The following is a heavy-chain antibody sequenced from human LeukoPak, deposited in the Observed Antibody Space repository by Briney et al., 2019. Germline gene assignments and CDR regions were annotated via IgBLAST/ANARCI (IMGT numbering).Heavy chain of an antibody. J-gene: IGHJ6*02. CDR3: ARHYDFWSGYYNYYGMDV. CDR2: IDPSNSYT. CDR1: GFSFTSYW. Sequence: PGESLRISCKGSGFSFTSYWISWVRQMPGKGLEWMGRIDPSNSYTNYSPSFQGHVTISADKPISTACLQWSSLKASDTAMYYCARHYDFWSGYYNYYGMDVWGQGTTVTVSS. D-gene: IGHD3-3*01. V-gene: IGHV5-10-1*01.